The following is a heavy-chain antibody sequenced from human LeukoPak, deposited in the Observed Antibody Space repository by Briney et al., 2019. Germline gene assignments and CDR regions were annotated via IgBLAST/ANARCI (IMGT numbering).Heavy chain of an antibody. CDR1: GGTFSSYA. CDR3: ARDRIAAAGTWHY. V-gene: IGHV1-69*06. D-gene: IGHD6-13*01. Sequence: SVKVSCKASGGTFSSYAISWVRQAPGQGLEWMGGIIPIFGTANYAQKFQGRVTITADKSTSTAYMELSSLRSDDTAVYYCARDRIAAAGTWHYWGQGTLVTVSS. J-gene: IGHJ4*02. CDR2: IIPIFGTA.